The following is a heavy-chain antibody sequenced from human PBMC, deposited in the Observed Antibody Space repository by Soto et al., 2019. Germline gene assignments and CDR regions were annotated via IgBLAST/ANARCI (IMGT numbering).Heavy chain of an antibody. CDR1: GFPFSSRA. D-gene: IGHD2-15*01. CDR2: ISGSGTIT. J-gene: IGHJ5*02. CDR3: AEWARYYSGADCRA. V-gene: IGHV3-23*01. Sequence: EVHLLESGGGLVQPGGSLRLSCAASGFPFSSRAMSWVRQAPGKGLEWVSAISGSGTITYYADSVKGRSTISRDTSKNTLYLQMNSLRADDTAVYYCAEWARYYSGADCRAWGQGTLVTVSS.